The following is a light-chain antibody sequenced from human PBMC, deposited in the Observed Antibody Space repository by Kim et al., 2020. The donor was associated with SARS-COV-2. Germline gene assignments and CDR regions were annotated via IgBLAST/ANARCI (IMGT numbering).Light chain of an antibody. J-gene: IGKJ1*01. CDR3: QQYGSSPPT. V-gene: IGKV3-20*01. CDR2: GAS. CDR1: QSISSNY. Sequence: SPGERATLSCRTSQSISSNYLAWYQHRPGQAPRLVLSGASSRATGIPERFSGDGSGTEFTLIITKLEPEDFAMYYCQQYGSSPPTFGQGTKVEIK.